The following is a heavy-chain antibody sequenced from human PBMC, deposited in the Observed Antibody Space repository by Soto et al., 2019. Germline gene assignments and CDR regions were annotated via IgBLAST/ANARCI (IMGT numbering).Heavy chain of an antibody. Sequence: SGGSLRLSCAASGFTFSSYGMHWVRQAPGKGLEWVAVIWYDGSNKYYADSVKGRFTISRDNSKNTLYLQMNSLRAEDTAVYYCAKGQIGGKKWFGELLSSMLRNWFDPWGQGTLVTVSS. CDR2: IWYDGSNK. V-gene: IGHV3-33*06. CDR1: GFTFSSYG. D-gene: IGHD3-10*01. CDR3: AKGQIGGKKWFGELLSSMLRNWFDP. J-gene: IGHJ5*02.